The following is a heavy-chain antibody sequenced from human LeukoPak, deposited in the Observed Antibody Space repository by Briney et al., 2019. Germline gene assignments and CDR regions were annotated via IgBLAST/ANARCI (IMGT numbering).Heavy chain of an antibody. D-gene: IGHD6-25*01. CDR2: IYYSGST. CDR3: ASQQRGTFDI. V-gene: IGHV4-59*08. Sequence: SETLSLTCTVSGGSISSYYWSRIRQPPGKGLEWIGYIYYSGSTNYNPSLKSRVTISVDTSKNQFSLKLSSVTAADTAVYYCASQQRGTFDIWGQGTMVTVSS. J-gene: IGHJ3*02. CDR1: GGSISSYY.